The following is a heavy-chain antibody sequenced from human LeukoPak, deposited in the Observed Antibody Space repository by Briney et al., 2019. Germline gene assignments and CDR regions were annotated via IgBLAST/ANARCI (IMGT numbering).Heavy chain of an antibody. Sequence: GGSLRLSCAASGFTFSSYWMNWVRQAPGKGLEWVANINQDGSAKYYVDSVKGRFTFSRDNAMNSLFLQMNSLRAEDTAVYYCAREPPYYYDSSGQEGGYFDLWGRGTLVTVSS. J-gene: IGHJ2*01. CDR1: GFTFSSYW. CDR2: INQDGSAK. CDR3: AREPPYYYDSSGQEGGYFDL. D-gene: IGHD3-22*01. V-gene: IGHV3-7*01.